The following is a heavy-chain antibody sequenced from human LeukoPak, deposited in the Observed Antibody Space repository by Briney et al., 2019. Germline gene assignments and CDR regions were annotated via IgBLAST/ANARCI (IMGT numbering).Heavy chain of an antibody. V-gene: IGHV1-46*01. CDR2: INPSAGST. J-gene: IGHJ4*02. CDR3: ARGPHSSSWPDIPRDF. Sequence: EASVKVSCKASGYTLTNYYMHWVRQAPGQGLEWMGIINPSAGSTSYAKKFHGRVTITRDTSTSTLYMDLSSLTSEDTAVYFCARGPHSSSWPDIPRDFWGQGTLVTVSS. D-gene: IGHD6-13*01. CDR1: GYTLTNYY.